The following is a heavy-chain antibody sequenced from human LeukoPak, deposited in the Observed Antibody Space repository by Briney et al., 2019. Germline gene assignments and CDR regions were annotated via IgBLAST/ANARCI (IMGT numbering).Heavy chain of an antibody. J-gene: IGHJ4*02. CDR3: ARAPRLLWFGDPPYYFDY. Sequence: ASVKVSCKASGYTFTSYDINWVRQATGQGLEWMGWMNPNSGNTGYAQKFQGRVTMTRNTSISTAYMELSSLRSEDTAVYYCARAPRLLWFGDPPYYFDYWGQGTLVTVSS. CDR1: GYTFTSYD. CDR2: MNPNSGNT. V-gene: IGHV1-8*01. D-gene: IGHD3-10*01.